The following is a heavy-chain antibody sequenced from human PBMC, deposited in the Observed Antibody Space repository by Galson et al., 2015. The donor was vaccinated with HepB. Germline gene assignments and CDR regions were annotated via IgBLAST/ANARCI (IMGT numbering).Heavy chain of an antibody. J-gene: IGHJ5*02. CDR3: ASNIAVAAKGFNWFDP. CDR1: GYWFSRYW. V-gene: IGHV5-51*01. D-gene: IGHD6-19*01. Sequence: QSGAEVKQPGESLKISCKGSGYWFSRYWIAWVRQMPGKGLEWMGIIFPDDSDTRYSPSFQGRVTISADKSISTAYLQWSSLRASDTAMYYCASNIAVAAKGFNWFDPWGQGTLVTVSS. CDR2: IFPDDSDT.